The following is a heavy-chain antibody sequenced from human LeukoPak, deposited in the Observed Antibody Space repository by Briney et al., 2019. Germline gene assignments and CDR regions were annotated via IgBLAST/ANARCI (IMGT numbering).Heavy chain of an antibody. J-gene: IGHJ4*02. V-gene: IGHV4-59*08. D-gene: IGHD3-16*01. CDR1: GVSISTYY. CDR3: ARRAINSVMFDY. Sequence: KPSETLSLTCTVSGVSISTYYWSWIRQPPGKGLEWVGDIHYSGSTNYNPSLTSRVTITVDTSKNQFSLKLSSATAADTAVYFCARRAINSVMFDYWGQGTLVTVSS. CDR2: IHYSGST.